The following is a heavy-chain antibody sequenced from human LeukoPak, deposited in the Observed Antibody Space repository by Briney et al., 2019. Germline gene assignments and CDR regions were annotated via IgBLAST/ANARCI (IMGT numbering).Heavy chain of an antibody. J-gene: IGHJ4*02. CDR1: GFTLRSYG. D-gene: IGHD3-10*01. V-gene: IGHV3-23*01. Sequence: PGGSLRLSCVASGFTLRSYGMSWVRQAPGKGLQWVSGISGSGGERYYTESVKGRFTISRDNSKNTLYLQMNSLRAEDTAVYYCAKDYYALLWFGEFNRKYYFDYWGQGTLVTVSS. CDR3: AKDYYALLWFGEFNRKYYFDY. CDR2: ISGSGGER.